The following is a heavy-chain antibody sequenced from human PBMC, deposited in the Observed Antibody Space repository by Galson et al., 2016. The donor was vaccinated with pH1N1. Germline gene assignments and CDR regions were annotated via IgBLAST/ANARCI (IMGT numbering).Heavy chain of an antibody. V-gene: IGHV3-74*01. CDR1: GFPFSSHW. J-gene: IGHJ6*02. CDR3: ARGLLSENDVGMDV. D-gene: IGHD1-1*01. Sequence: SLRLSCAASGFPFSSHWFYWVRQAPGKGLVWVSRIKSDASRIYYADFVGGRFTISRDNAKDTVYLEMNSLRVEDTAVYYCARGLLSENDVGMDVWGQGTTVIVSS. CDR2: IKSDASRI.